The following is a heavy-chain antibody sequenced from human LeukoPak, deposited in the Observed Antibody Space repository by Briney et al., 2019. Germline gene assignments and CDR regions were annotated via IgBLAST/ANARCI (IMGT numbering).Heavy chain of an antibody. CDR2: LTNSGDST. CDR1: GYTFNSYA. D-gene: IGHD2-2*01. J-gene: IGHJ3*02. V-gene: IGHV3-23*01. CDR3: AKDGYCSSTSCYPFDAFDI. Sequence: GGSLRLSCAASGYTFNSYAMTWVRQAPGKGLEWVSGLTNSGDSTFYADSVKGRFTISRDNSKNTLYLQMNSLRAEDTAVYYCAKDGYCSSTSCYPFDAFDIWGQGTMVTVSS.